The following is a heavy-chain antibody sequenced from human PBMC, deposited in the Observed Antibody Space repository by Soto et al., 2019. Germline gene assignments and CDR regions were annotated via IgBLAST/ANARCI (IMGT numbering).Heavy chain of an antibody. Sequence: QVNLVQSGAEVKKPGASVNVSCKASGYPFTSYGIIWVRQAPGQGLEWMGWIRSNNGKTDFAQKCQGRVNMTTDTSTNTAYMELRGLRSADTAVYYCTRDGGYSRGCDFWGQGALVTVSS. V-gene: IGHV1-18*04. CDR1: GYPFTSYG. CDR2: IRSNNGKT. J-gene: IGHJ4*02. CDR3: TRDGGYSRGCDF. D-gene: IGHD5-18*01.